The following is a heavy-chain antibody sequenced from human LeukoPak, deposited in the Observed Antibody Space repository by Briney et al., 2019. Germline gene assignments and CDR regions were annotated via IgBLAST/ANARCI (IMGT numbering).Heavy chain of an antibody. CDR3: ARDFGYSYDSSGYLDY. V-gene: IGHV1-18*01. CDR1: GYTFTSYG. D-gene: IGHD3-22*01. Sequence: GASVKVSCKASGYTFTSYGISWVRQAPGQGLEWMGWISGYNGNTNDAQKLQGRVTMTTDTSTSTAYMELRSLRSDDTAVYYCARDFGYSYDSSGYLDYWGQGTLVTVSS. CDR2: ISGYNGNT. J-gene: IGHJ4*02.